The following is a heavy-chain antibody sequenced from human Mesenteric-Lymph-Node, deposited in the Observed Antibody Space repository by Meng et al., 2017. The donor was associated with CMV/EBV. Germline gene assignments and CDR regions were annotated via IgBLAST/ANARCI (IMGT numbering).Heavy chain of an antibody. CDR2: INPNSGGT. V-gene: IGHV1-2*02. Sequence: ASVKVSCKASGYTFTGYYMHWVRQVPGQGLEWMGWINPNSGGTDYAQKFQGRVTMTRDTSISTAYMELSRLRSDDTAVYYCARASIVATTELDYWGQGTLVTVSS. CDR1: GYTFTGYY. D-gene: IGHD5-12*01. CDR3: ARASIVATTELDY. J-gene: IGHJ4*02.